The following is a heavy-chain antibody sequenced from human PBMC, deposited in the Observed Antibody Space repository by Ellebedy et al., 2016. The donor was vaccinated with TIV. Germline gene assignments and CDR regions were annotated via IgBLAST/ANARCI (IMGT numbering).Heavy chain of an antibody. Sequence: GGSLRLSCAASGFTFSNYWMSWVRQAPGKGLEWVAVISYDGSNKYYADSVKGRFTISRDNFKSTLYLQMNSLRAEDTAVYYCARAYYGMDVWGQGTTVTVSS. CDR1: GFTFSNYW. CDR2: ISYDGSNK. J-gene: IGHJ6*02. CDR3: ARAYYGMDV. V-gene: IGHV3-30*03.